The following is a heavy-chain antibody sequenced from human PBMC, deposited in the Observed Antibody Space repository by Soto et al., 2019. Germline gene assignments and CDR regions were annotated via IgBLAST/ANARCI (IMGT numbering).Heavy chain of an antibody. J-gene: IGHJ5*02. CDR3: VRDGTKTLRDWFDP. CDR1: GASIRGFY. CDR2: IYATGTT. D-gene: IGHD1-1*01. V-gene: IGHV4-4*07. Sequence: SETLSLTCTVSGASIRGFYWSWIRKSAGKGLEWIGRIYATGTTYYNPSLKSRVMMSVDTSKKQFSLKLRSVTAADTAVYYCVRDGTKTLRDWFDPWGQGISVTVSS.